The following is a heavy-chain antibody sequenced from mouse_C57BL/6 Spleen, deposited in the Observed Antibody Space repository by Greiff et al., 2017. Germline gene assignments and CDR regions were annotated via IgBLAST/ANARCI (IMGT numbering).Heavy chain of an antibody. CDR2: IRNKANGYTT. Sequence: EVKLMESGGGLVQPGGSLSLSCAASGFTFTDYYMSWVRQPPGKALEWLGFIRNKANGYTTEYSASVKGRFTISRDNSQNILYLQMNALRAEDSATYYCARSLYDYDGYWYFDVWGTGTTVTVSS. CDR3: ARSLYDYDGYWYFDV. CDR1: GFTFTDYY. V-gene: IGHV7-3*01. J-gene: IGHJ1*03. D-gene: IGHD2-4*01.